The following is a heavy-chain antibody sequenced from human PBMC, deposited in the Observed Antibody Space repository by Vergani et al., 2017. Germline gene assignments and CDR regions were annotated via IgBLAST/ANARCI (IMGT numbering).Heavy chain of an antibody. CDR1: GGTFSSYA. CDR2: IIPILGIA. V-gene: IGHV1-69*04. D-gene: IGHD2-21*02. Sequence: QVQLVQSGAEVKKPGSSVKVSCKASGGTFSSYAISWVRQAPGQGLEWMGRIIPILGIANYAQKFQGRVTITADKSTSTAYMELSSLRSEDTAVYYCARDTCGGDCYSSPNSYYYGMDVWGQGP. CDR3: ARDTCGGDCYSSPNSYYYGMDV. J-gene: IGHJ6*02.